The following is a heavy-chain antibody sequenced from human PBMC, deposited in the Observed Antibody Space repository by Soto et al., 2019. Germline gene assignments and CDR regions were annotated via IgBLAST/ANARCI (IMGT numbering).Heavy chain of an antibody. V-gene: IGHV4-31*03. J-gene: IGHJ6*02. CDR1: GGSISSGGYY. CDR3: ARDRHPTSGSYYPPPHYYYGRDV. Sequence: SETLSLTCTVSGGSISSGGYYWSWIRHHPGKGLEWIGYIYYSGSTYYNPSLKSRVTISVDTSKNQFSLKLSSVTAADTAVYYCARDRHPTSGSYYPPPHYYYGRDVWGHGNTVIVS. CDR2: IYYSGST. D-gene: IGHD3-10*01.